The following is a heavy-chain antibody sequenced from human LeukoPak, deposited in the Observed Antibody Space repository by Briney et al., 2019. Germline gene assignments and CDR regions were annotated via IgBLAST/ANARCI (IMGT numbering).Heavy chain of an antibody. Sequence: SETLSLTCAVSGGSISSGGYYWSWIRQHPGKGLEWIGYIYYSGSTYYNPSLKSRVTISVDTSKNQFSLKLSSVTATDTAVYYCARGQEYYYGSGSYSWFDPWGQGTLVTVSS. V-gene: IGHV4-31*11. J-gene: IGHJ5*02. CDR2: IYYSGST. CDR1: GGSISSGGYY. CDR3: ARGQEYYYGSGSYSWFDP. D-gene: IGHD3-10*01.